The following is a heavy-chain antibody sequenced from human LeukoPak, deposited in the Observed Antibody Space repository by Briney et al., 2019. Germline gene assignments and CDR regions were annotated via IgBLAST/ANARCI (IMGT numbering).Heavy chain of an antibody. CDR3: ARLSSSSWYFDY. V-gene: IGHV1-18*01. CDR1: GYTFISYG. Sequence: ASVTVSCTASGYTFISYGISWVRQAPGQGLEWMGWISVYNGNTNYAQKFQGRVTMTTDTSMNTAYMELRSLRSDDTAVYYCARLSSSSWYFDYWGQGTLVTVSS. D-gene: IGHD6-13*01. CDR2: ISVYNGNT. J-gene: IGHJ4*02.